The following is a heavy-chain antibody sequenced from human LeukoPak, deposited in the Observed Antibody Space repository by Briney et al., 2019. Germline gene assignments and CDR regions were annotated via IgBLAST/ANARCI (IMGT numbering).Heavy chain of an antibody. D-gene: IGHD5-12*01. CDR3: ASLDIVATIDY. CDR2: IYYSGST. CDR1: GGSTSSGGYY. V-gene: IGHV4-31*03. J-gene: IGHJ4*02. Sequence: SETLSLTYTVSGGSTSSGGYYWSWIRQHPGKGLEWIGYIYYSGSTYYNPSLKSRVTISVDTSKNQFSLKLSSVTAADTAVYYCASLDIVATIDYWGQGTLVTVSS.